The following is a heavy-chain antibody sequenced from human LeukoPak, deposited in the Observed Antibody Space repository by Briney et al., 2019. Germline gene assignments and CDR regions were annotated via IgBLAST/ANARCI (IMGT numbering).Heavy chain of an antibody. CDR3: ARSGSYYIY. D-gene: IGHD1-26*01. J-gene: IGHJ4*02. Sequence: GRSLRLSCAASGFTFSSYAMSWVRQAPGKGLEWVSDISISGTIYYADSVKGRFTISRDNAQNSLYLQMSSLRAEDTAVYYCARSGSYYIYWGQGTLVTVSS. V-gene: IGHV3-48*03. CDR1: GFTFSSYA. CDR2: ISISGTI.